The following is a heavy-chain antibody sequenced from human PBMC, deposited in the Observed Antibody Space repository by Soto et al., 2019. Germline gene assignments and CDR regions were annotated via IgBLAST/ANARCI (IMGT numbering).Heavy chain of an antibody. CDR3: ANADYDFWSGYSAPGY. Sequence: DVQLLESGGGLVQPGGSLRLSCATSGFTFSSYGLSWVRQAPGKGLEWVSSISGRGSTTFYAESEKGRFTISRDNSKSTLYLQMNSLRDEDAALYYCANADYDFWSGYSAPGYWGQGTLVTVSS. V-gene: IGHV3-23*01. J-gene: IGHJ4*02. CDR1: GFTFSSYG. CDR2: ISGRGSTT. D-gene: IGHD3-3*01.